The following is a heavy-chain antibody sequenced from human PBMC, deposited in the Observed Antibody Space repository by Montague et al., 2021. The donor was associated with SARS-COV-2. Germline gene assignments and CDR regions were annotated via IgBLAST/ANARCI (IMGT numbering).Heavy chain of an antibody. CDR2: ISYDGSNK. V-gene: IGHV3-30*04. CDR3: ARAYSGSYWGAFDV. J-gene: IGHJ6*01. Sequence: SLRLSCAASGFTFSSYAMHWVRQAPGKGLEWVAVISYDGSNKYYADSVKGRFTISRDNSKNTLYLQMNSLRAEDTAVYYCARAYSGSYWGAFDVWGRGTTVTVSS. D-gene: IGHD1-26*01. CDR1: GFTFSSYA.